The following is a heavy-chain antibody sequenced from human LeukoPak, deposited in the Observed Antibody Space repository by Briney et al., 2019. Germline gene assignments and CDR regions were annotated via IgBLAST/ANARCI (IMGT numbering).Heavy chain of an antibody. V-gene: IGHV3-11*04. Sequence: LRLSCAASGFTFSDYYMSWIRQAPGKGLEWVSYISSSGSTIYYADSVKGRFTISRGNAKNSLYLKMNRLRAGDTAVYYCARDAPMTTVTYYYYMDVWGKGTTVTVSS. J-gene: IGHJ6*03. CDR1: GFTFSDYY. D-gene: IGHD4-11*01. CDR3: ARDAPMTTVTYYYYMDV. CDR2: ISSSGSTI.